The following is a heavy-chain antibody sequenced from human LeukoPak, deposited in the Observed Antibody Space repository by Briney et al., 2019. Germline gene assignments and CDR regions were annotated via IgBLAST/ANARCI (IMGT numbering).Heavy chain of an antibody. V-gene: IGHV3-30*03. J-gene: IGHJ4*02. Sequence: GGSLRLSCAASGFTFSSYGMHWVRQAPGKGLEWVAVISYDGSNKYYADSVKGRFTISRDNSKNTLYLQMNSLRAEDTAVYYCARNYGDYALFDYWGQGTLVTVSS. CDR3: ARNYGDYALFDY. D-gene: IGHD4-17*01. CDR2: ISYDGSNK. CDR1: GFTFSSYG.